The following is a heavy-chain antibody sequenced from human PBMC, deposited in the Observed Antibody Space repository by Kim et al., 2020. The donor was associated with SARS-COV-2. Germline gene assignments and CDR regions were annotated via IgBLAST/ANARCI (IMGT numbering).Heavy chain of an antibody. J-gene: IGHJ4*02. CDR3: AKRGTFGYSDY. D-gene: IGHD1-1*01. Sequence: YYAGSVKGRFTTSRDNSLNTLYLEMNSLRADDTAIYYCAKRGTFGYSDYWGRGTLVTVSS. V-gene: IGHV3-23*01.